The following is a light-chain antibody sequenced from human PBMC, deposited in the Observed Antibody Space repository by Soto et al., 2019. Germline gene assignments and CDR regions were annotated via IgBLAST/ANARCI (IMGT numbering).Light chain of an antibody. J-gene: IGKJ4*01. Sequence: DIQMTQSPSTLSASVGDRVTITCRASHNITTWLDWCQQKPGKAPKVLIYEASNLESGVPSRFSGSGSGTEFTLTISSLQPDDFATYYCQEYSRDFGGGTRVEIK. CDR1: HNITTW. V-gene: IGKV1-5*01. CDR2: EAS. CDR3: QEYSRD.